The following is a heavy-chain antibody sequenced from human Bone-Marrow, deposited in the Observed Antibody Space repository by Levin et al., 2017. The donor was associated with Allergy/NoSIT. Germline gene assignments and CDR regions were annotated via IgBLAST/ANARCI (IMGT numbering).Heavy chain of an antibody. CDR1: GFTFDDYA. CDR3: VKDLSPDSSGAFYRH. V-gene: IGHV3-9*01. J-gene: IGHJ1*01. Sequence: PGGSLRLSCAASGFTFDDYAMHWVRQVPGQGLEWVSGISWNSRRVDYADSVKGRFSISRDNAKASLYLQMNNVRNEDTALYFCVKDLSPDSSGAFYRHWGQGTLVTVSS. D-gene: IGHD6-25*01. CDR2: ISWNSRRV.